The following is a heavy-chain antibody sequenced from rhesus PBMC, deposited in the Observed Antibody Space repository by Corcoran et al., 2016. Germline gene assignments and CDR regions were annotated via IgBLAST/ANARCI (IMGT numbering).Heavy chain of an antibody. D-gene: IGHD2-21*01. CDR3: ARDTVLVRGLES. J-gene: IGHJ6*01. CDR2: IGGSSGTP. V-gene: IGHV4-165*01. CDR1: GGSISGYW. Sequence: QVPLQVSGPGLVKLSETLSLTCAVSGGSISGYWWGWIRQPPVRGLEWVGYIGGSSGTPYYNHARESGRTIATGTPKNQVARKLSSVTAADTAVYYCARDTVLVRGLESWGQGVVVTVSS.